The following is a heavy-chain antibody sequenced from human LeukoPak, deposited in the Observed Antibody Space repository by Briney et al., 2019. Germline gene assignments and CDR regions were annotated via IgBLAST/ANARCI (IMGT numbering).Heavy chain of an antibody. CDR3: VRPSIVVVPAALLAVGRKTFYGMDV. D-gene: IGHD2-2*01. CDR1: GFPLSSYW. J-gene: IGHJ6*02. Sequence: PGGSLRLSCSAAGFPLSSYWMTWVRQAPGKGLEWVANIKQDGSEKYYVDSVQGRFIISRDNAKNSLYLQMNSLRADDTAVYYCVRPSIVVVPAALLAVGRKTFYGMDVWGQGTTVTVSS. V-gene: IGHV3-7*01. CDR2: IKQDGSEK.